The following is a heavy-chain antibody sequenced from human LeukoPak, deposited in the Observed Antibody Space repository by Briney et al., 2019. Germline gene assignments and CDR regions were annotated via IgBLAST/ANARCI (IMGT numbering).Heavy chain of an antibody. CDR2: ISYDGSNK. D-gene: IGHD2-15*01. V-gene: IGHV3-30-3*01. J-gene: IGHJ3*02. CDR3: ARHRNALGLRFKLILDAFDI. CDR1: GFTFSSYA. Sequence: GGSLRLSCAASGFTFSSYAMHWVRQAPGKGLEWVAVISYDGSNKYYADSVKGRFTISRDNSKNTLYLQMNSLRAEDTAVYYCARHRNALGLRFKLILDAFDIWGQGTMVTVSS.